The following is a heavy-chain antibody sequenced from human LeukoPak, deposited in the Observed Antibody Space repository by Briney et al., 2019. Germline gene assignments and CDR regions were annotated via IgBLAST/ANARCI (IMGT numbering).Heavy chain of an antibody. Sequence: GGSLRLSCAASGFTFSSYVMNWVRQAPGKGLERVAYISSSGSTIYYADSVKGRFTISRDNAKNSLYLQMNSLRAEDTAVYYCARDCGGQAAFEDWYFDLWGRGTLVTVSS. V-gene: IGHV3-48*03. CDR1: GFTFSSYV. CDR3: ARDCGGQAAFEDWYFDL. CDR2: ISSSGSTI. J-gene: IGHJ2*01. D-gene: IGHD2-21*01.